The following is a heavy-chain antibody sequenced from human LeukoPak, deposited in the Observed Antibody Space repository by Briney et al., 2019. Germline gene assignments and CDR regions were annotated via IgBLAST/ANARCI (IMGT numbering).Heavy chain of an antibody. CDR2: INPNSGDT. Sequence: SVKVSCKASGYTFTGSYIYWVRQAPGQGLEWMGWINPNSGDTNYVQRFQGRVTMTRDTSINTAYMELSRLRSDDTAMYYCARARALDYWGQGTLVTVSS. J-gene: IGHJ4*02. CDR1: GYTFTGSY. CDR3: ARARALDY. V-gene: IGHV1-2*02.